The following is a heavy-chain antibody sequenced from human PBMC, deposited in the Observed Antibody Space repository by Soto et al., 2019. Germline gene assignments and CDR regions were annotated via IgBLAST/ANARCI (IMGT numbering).Heavy chain of an antibody. Sequence: GASVKVSCKASGYTFTSYGISCVRQAPGQGLEWMGWISAYNGNTNYAQKLQGRVTMTTDTSTSTAYMELRSLRVEDTAFYYCANALPPGSFYKPLDYWGQGTLVTVSS. CDR2: ISAYNGNT. J-gene: IGHJ4*02. V-gene: IGHV1-18*01. CDR1: GYTFTSYG. D-gene: IGHD3-10*01. CDR3: ANALPPGSFYKPLDY.